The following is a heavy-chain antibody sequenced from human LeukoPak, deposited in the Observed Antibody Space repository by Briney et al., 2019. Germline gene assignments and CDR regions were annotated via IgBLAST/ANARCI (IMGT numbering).Heavy chain of an antibody. J-gene: IGHJ6*03. CDR1: GFTFSSYA. CDR2: ISGSGGST. D-gene: IGHD3-10*01. V-gene: IGHV3-23*01. CDR3: AKADAAGDYYYYYYMDV. Sequence: PGGSLRFSCAASGFTFSSYAMSWVRQAPGKGLEWVSAISGSGGSTYYADSVKGRFTISRDNSKNTLYLQMNSLRAEDTAVYYCAKADAAGDYYYYYYMDVWGKGTAVTVSS.